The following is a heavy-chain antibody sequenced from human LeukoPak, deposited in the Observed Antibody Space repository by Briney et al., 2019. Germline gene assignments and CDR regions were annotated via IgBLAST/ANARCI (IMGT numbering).Heavy chain of an antibody. V-gene: IGHV3-23*01. CDR3: AKDTQMKGVTFLDY. Sequence: GGSLRLSCAASGFTFSSYAMSWVRQAPGKGLEWVSAISGSGGSTCYADSVKGRFTISRDNSKNTLYLQMNSLRAEDTAVYYCAKDTQMKGVTFLDYWGQGTLVTVSS. CDR2: ISGSGGST. J-gene: IGHJ4*02. D-gene: IGHD3-10*01. CDR1: GFTFSSYA.